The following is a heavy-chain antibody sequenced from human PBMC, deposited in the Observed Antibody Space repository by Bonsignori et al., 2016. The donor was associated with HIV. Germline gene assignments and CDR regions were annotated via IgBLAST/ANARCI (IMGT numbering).Heavy chain of an antibody. J-gene: IGHJ6*03. Sequence: WVRQAPGQGLEWMGWMNPNSGNTGYAQKFQGRVTMTRNTSISTAYMELSSLGSEDTAVYYCARGNNSSSWYSWYYYYYMDVWGKGTTVTVSS. CDR3: ARGNNSSSWYSWYYYYYMDV. CDR2: MNPNSGNT. D-gene: IGHD6-13*01. V-gene: IGHV1-8*01.